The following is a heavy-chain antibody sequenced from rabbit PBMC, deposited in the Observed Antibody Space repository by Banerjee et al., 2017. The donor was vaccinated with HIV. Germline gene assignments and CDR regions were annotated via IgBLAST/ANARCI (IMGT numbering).Heavy chain of an antibody. CDR1: GFDLSSYYY. CDR2: IVTTSGTT. D-gene: IGHD1-1*01. J-gene: IGHJ4*01. Sequence: QQQLEESGGGLVKPGGTLTLTCKASGFDLSSYYYMCWVRQAPGKGLEWIACIVTTSGTTYYASWAKGRFTISSDNAQNTLYLQLDSLTAADTATYFCARSSSVATYSFDLWGQGTLVTVS. CDR3: ARSSSVATYSFDL. V-gene: IGHV1S43*01.